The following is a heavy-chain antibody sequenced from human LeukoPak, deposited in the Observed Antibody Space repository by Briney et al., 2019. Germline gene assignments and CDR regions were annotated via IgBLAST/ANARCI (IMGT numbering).Heavy chain of an antibody. V-gene: IGHV3-30*03. CDR3: ARDPQYYGSGTYLDY. Sequence: PGGSPRLSCAASGFTFRSYGLHWVRQAPGKGLEWLAVISNDGNNKYHADSVKGRFTISRDNSKNTISLQMNSLRAEDTAVYYCARDPQYYGSGTYLDYWGQGALVTVSS. CDR2: ISNDGNNK. CDR1: GFTFRSYG. D-gene: IGHD3-10*01. J-gene: IGHJ4*02.